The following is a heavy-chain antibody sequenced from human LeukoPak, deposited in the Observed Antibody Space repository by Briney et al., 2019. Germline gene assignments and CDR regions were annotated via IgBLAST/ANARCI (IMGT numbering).Heavy chain of an antibody. CDR2: ISWDGGST. V-gene: IGHV3-43D*03. CDR1: GFTFDDYA. Sequence: PGGSLRLSCAASGFTFDDYAMHWVRQAPGKGLEWVSLISWDGGSTYYADSVKGRFTISRDNSKNSLYLQMNSLRAEDTALYYCAKDIGGSGWYYYLDYWGQGTLVSVSS. J-gene: IGHJ4*02. D-gene: IGHD6-19*01. CDR3: AKDIGGSGWYYYLDY.